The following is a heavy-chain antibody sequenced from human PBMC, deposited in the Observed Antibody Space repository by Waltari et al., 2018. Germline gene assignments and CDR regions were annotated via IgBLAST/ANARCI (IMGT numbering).Heavy chain of an antibody. Sequence: QVQLQESGPGLVKPSETLSLTCTVSGGSISSYYWSWIRQPPGKGLEWIGYIYYSGSTNYNPSLKSRVTISVDTSKNQFSLKLSSVTAADTAVYYCARGSIAARRPDAFDIWGQGTMVTVSS. CDR1: GGSISSYY. J-gene: IGHJ3*02. CDR2: IYYSGST. D-gene: IGHD6-6*01. CDR3: ARGSIAARRPDAFDI. V-gene: IGHV4-59*01.